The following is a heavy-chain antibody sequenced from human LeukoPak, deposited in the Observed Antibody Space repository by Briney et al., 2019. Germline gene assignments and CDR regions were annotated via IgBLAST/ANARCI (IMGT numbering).Heavy chain of an antibody. J-gene: IGHJ4*02. CDR3: ASEVGSSTNY. V-gene: IGHV3-7*03. CDR1: GFTFSNYW. Sequence: GGSLRLSCAASGFTFSNYWMTWVRQAPGKGLEWVANIKEDASQMYYVDSVKGRFTISRDNAKNSLFLQMSSLRAEDTAVYYCASEVGSSTNYWGQGTLVTVSS. CDR2: IKEDASQM. D-gene: IGHD1-26*01.